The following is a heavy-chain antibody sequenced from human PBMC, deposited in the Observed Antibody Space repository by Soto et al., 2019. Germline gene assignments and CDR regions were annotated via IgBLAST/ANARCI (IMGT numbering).Heavy chain of an antibody. CDR2: INHSGST. Sequence: SETRSLTCAVYGGSFSGYYWSWIRQPPGKGLEWIGEINHSGSTNYNPSLKSRVTISVDTSKNQFSLKLSSVTASDTAMYYCARSRRGAYSSGWYSPSGYYNYGIDVWGQGTKVTVSS. V-gene: IGHV4-34*01. CDR3: ARSRRGAYSSGWYSPSGYYNYGIDV. CDR1: GGSFSGYY. J-gene: IGHJ6*02. D-gene: IGHD6-19*01.